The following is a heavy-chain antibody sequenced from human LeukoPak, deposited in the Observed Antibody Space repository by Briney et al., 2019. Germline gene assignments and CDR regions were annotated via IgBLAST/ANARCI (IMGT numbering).Heavy chain of an antibody. Sequence: GRSLRLSCAASGFTFSSYAMHWVRQAPGKGLEWVAFIRYDGSNKYYADSVKGRFTISRDNSKNTLYLQMNSLRAEDTAVYYCAKVGGRIVVVPAALDYWGQGTLVTVSS. CDR2: IRYDGSNK. J-gene: IGHJ4*02. D-gene: IGHD2-2*01. CDR3: AKVGGRIVVVPAALDY. V-gene: IGHV3-30*02. CDR1: GFTFSSYA.